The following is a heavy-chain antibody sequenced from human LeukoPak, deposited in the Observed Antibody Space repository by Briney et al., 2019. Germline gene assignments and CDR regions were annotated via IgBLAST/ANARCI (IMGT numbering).Heavy chain of an antibody. CDR1: GGSISSYY. D-gene: IGHD6-13*01. CDR2: IYYSGST. CDR3: ARGGESSSWYLPINFQH. V-gene: IGHV4-59*12. Sequence: HPSETLSLTCTVSGGSISSYYWSWIRQPPGKVLEWIGYIYYSGSTYYNPSLRSRVTISVDTSKNQFSLKLSSVTAADTAVYYCARGGESSSWYLPINFQHWGQGTLVTVSS. J-gene: IGHJ1*01.